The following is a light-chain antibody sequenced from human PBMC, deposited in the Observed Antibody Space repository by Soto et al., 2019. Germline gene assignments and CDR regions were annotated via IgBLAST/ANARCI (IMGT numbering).Light chain of an antibody. J-gene: IGLJ2*01. CDR1: SSDIGGYNY. Sequence: QSALTQPASVSGSPGQSITIPCTGTSSDIGGYNYVSWYQQHPGKAPKLMIYDVTNRPSGVSNRFSGSKSGNTASLTISGLQMEDEGDYSCTPYTRSSPGVFFGGGTKLTV. CDR3: TPYTRSSPGVF. CDR2: DVT. V-gene: IGLV2-14*01.